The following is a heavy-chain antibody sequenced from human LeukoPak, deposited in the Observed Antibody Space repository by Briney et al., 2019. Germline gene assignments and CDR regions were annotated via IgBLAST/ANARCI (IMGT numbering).Heavy chain of an antibody. V-gene: IGHV1-2*02. CDR1: GYTFTGYY. D-gene: IGHD3-10*01. CDR2: INPNSGGT. CDR3: ARGLWYYGSGSSFDC. Sequence: GTSVSVSCKASGYTFTGYYIHWVRQAPGQGLELMGWINPNSGGTNYAQKFQGRVTMTRDTSISTAYMELSRLRFDDTAVYYCARGLWYYGSGSSFDCWGQGTLVTVSS. J-gene: IGHJ4*02.